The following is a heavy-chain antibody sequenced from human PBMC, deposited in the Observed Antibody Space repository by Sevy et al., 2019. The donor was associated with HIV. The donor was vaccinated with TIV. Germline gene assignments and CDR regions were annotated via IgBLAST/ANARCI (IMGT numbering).Heavy chain of an antibody. CDR2: INYSRIT. D-gene: IGHD6-25*01. CDR3: VGPKLTYTNGWHYVDY. J-gene: IGHJ4*02. V-gene: IGHV4-39*01. CDR1: GASICSSGYY. Sequence: SETLSLTCAVSGASICSSGYYWGWIRQPPGKGLEWIASINYSRITFYNPSLKSRVTISADTSKNQFSLRLSSVTAADSSISFCVGPKLTYTNGWHYVDYWGQGTVVTVSS.